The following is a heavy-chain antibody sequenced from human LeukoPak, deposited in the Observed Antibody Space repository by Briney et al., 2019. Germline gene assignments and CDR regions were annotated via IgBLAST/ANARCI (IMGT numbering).Heavy chain of an antibody. V-gene: IGHV3-23*01. CDR1: GFTFSNYA. CDR3: AKGGKWDVTPFDY. J-gene: IGHJ4*02. CDR2: IGSSGGST. Sequence: TGGSLRLSCAASGFTFSNYAMNWVRQAPGKGLEWVSTIGSSGGSTYYADSVKGRFTISRDNSKNTLYLQVNSLRAEDTAVYYCAKGGKWDVTPFDYWGQGTLVTVSS. D-gene: IGHD1-26*01.